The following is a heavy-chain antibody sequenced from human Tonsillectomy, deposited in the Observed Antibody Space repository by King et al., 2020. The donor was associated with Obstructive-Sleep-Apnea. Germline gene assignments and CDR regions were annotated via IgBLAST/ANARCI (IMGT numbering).Heavy chain of an antibody. V-gene: IGHV1-8*01. Sequence: VQLVESGAEVKKPGASVKVSCKASGYTFTSYDINWGRQATGQGLEWMGWMNPNSGNTGYAQKFQGRVTMTRNTSISTAYMELSSLRSEDTAVYYCARVVSLLTSSYFDYWGQGTLVTVSS. D-gene: IGHD4-23*01. J-gene: IGHJ4*02. CDR2: MNPNSGNT. CDR3: ARVVSLLTSSYFDY. CDR1: GYTFTSYD.